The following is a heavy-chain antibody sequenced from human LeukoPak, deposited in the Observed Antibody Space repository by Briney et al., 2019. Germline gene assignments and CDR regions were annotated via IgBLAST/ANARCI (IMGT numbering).Heavy chain of an antibody. Sequence: GGSLRLSCAASGFTFASYAMSWVRQAPGKGLEWVSAVSGSGGSTDYADSVKGRFTISRDNSKNTLYMQMNSLRAEDTAVYYCARADSVYRYGDTYYFDYWGQGTLVTVSS. CDR1: GFTFASYA. J-gene: IGHJ4*02. V-gene: IGHV3-23*01. CDR2: VSGSGGST. D-gene: IGHD3-16*02. CDR3: ARADSVYRYGDTYYFDY.